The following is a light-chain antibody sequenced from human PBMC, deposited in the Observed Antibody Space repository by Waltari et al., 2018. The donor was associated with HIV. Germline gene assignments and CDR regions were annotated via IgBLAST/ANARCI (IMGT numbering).Light chain of an antibody. CDR1: NIESKN. CDR3: HVWESSSDEHV. J-gene: IGLJ1*01. CDR2: DDS. Sequence: SYVLTQPASVSVAPGQTANVTCGGDNIESKNVHWYQHKAGKAPVLVLYDDSDRPSGIPERFSCSNFGNSATLTITRVEAGYEADYYCHVWESSSDEHVFGTGTKVTV. V-gene: IGLV3-21*02.